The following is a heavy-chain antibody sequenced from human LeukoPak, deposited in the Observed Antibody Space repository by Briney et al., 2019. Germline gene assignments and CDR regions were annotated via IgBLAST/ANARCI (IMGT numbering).Heavy chain of an antibody. CDR1: GFTFSDYY. CDR3: ARATWRFHDAFDI. CDR2: ISSSGSTI. D-gene: IGHD3-3*01. V-gene: IGHV3-11*04. J-gene: IGHJ3*02. Sequence: GGSLRLSCAASGFTFSDYYMSWIRQAPGKGLEWVSYISSSGSTIYYADSVKGRFTISRDNAKNSLYLQMNSLRAGDTAVYYCARATWRFHDAFDIWGQGTMVTVSS.